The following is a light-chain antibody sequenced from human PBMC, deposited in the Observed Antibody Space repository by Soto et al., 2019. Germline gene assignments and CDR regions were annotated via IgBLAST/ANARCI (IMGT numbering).Light chain of an antibody. Sequence: EILLTQSPDTLSLSPGERATLSCRAAQSVGSRNLAWYQQKSGQAPRLLIYGASSRAIHTPDRFSGSGSGTDFTLTISGLEPEDFAVYYCQHFGNSLWTFGQGTKVEI. V-gene: IGKV3-20*01. CDR3: QHFGNSLWT. J-gene: IGKJ1*01. CDR2: GAS. CDR1: QSVGSRN.